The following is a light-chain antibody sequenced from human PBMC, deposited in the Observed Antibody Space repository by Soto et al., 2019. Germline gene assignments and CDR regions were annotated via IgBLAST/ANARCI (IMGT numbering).Light chain of an antibody. Sequence: QSALTQPPSASGSPGQSVTISCTGTSSDVGAYNFVSWYQQHPGKAPKLMIYGDIKRPSGVPDRFSGSKSGNTASLTVSGLQAEDEADYYCSSYAGSNNVVFGGGTKLTVL. J-gene: IGLJ2*01. CDR1: SSDVGAYNF. CDR3: SSYAGSNNVV. V-gene: IGLV2-8*01. CDR2: GDI.